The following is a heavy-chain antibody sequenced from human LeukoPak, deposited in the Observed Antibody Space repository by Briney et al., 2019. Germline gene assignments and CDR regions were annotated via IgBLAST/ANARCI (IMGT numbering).Heavy chain of an antibody. V-gene: IGHV3-21*01. CDR2: ISSSSSYI. Sequence: GGSLRLSCAASGFTFSSYSMNWVRQAPGKGLEWVSSISSSSSYIYYADSVKGRFTISRDNAKNSLYLQMNSLRAEDTAVYYCARGYSGYDLAGPGVDYWGQGTLVTVSS. J-gene: IGHJ4*02. CDR1: GFTFSSYS. CDR3: ARGYSGYDLAGPGVDY. D-gene: IGHD5-12*01.